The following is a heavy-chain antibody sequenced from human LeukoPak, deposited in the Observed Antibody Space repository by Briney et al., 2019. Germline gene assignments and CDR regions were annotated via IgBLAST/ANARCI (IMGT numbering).Heavy chain of an antibody. Sequence: GGSLRLSCGASGFTFSDYSMNWVRQAPGKGLAWVASITSAGGYTYYADSVKGRFTISRDNAQDSLFLQMNSLRAEDTAVYFCATSGGFVLPNAITGNWYMDVWGRGTSVTVSS. J-gene: IGHJ6*03. CDR3: ATSGGFVLPNAITGNWYMDV. V-gene: IGHV3-21*01. CDR1: GFTFSDYS. D-gene: IGHD2-2*01. CDR2: ITSAGGYT.